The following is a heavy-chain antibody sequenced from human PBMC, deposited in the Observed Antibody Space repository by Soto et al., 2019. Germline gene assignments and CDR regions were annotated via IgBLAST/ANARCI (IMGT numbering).Heavy chain of an antibody. V-gene: IGHV3-11*01. J-gene: IGHJ5*01. CDR1: GFIFSDYF. CDR3: ARARMDIVLVPAAIGWFDS. D-gene: IGHD2-2*02. CDR2: ISNSGSTI. Sequence: GGSLRLSCAASGFIFSDYFMTWIRQAPGKGLEWVSYISNSGSTIYNADSVKGRFTISRDNAKNSLYLQMNSLRAEDTAVYFCARARMDIVLVPAAIGWFDSWGLGTRVTVSS.